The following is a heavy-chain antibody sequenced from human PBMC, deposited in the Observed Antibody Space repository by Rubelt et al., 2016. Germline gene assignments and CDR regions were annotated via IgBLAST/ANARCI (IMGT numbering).Heavy chain of an antibody. CDR2: TIKVGAP. CDR3: ARLLRDSSGPVAFDI. CDR1: GGSISSSSYY. D-gene: IGHD3-22*01. Sequence: QLQLQESGPGLVKPSETLSLTCTVSGGSISSSSYYWGWIRQPQGRGGRGMGVTIKVGAPTTTLSFRGRVPVSVHTVATLLSLKLGSVTAGDTAVYYCARLLRDSSGPVAFDIWGQGTMVTVSS. V-gene: IGHV4-39*01. J-gene: IGHJ3*02.